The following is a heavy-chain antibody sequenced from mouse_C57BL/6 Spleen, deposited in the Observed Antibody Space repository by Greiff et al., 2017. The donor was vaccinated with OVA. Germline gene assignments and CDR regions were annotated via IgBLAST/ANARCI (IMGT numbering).Heavy chain of an antibody. CDR1: GYTFTSYW. CDR2: IDPSDGET. V-gene: IGHV1-52*01. D-gene: IGHD2-1*01. J-gene: IGHJ2*01. CDR3: ARSYYGNSYYFDY. Sequence: QVQLQQPGAELVRPGSSVKLSCKASGYTFTSYWMHWVKQRPIQGLEWIGYIDPSDGETHYNQYFKDKATLTVDKSSSTAYMQLSSLTSEDSAVYYCARSYYGNSYYFDYWGLGTTLTVSS.